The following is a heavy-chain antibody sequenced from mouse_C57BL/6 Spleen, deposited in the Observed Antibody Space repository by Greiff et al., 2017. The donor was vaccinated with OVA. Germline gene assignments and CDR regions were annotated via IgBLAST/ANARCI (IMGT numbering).Heavy chain of an antibody. CDR3: AVLSWFAY. V-gene: IGHV1-50*01. CDR2: IDPSDSST. CDR1: GYTFTSYW. J-gene: IGHJ3*01. Sequence: VQLQQPGAELVKPGASVKLSCKASGYTFTSYWMQWVKQRPGQGLEWIGEIDPSDSSTNYTQKFKGKATLTVDTSSSTAYMQLSSLTSEDSAVYYCAVLSWFAYWGQGTLVTVSA.